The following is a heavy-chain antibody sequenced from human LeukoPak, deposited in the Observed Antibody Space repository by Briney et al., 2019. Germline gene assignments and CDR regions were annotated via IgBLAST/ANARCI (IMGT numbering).Heavy chain of an antibody. CDR1: GYTFTGYY. V-gene: IGHV1-2*02. CDR2: INPNSGGT. J-gene: IGHJ6*03. D-gene: IGHD3-9*01. Sequence: ASVTVSCKASGYTFTGYYMHWVRQAPGQGLEWMGWINPNSGGTNYAQKFQGRVTITRDTSISTAYMELSRLRSDDTAVYYCARAGYFDWPNYYYYMDVWGKGTTVTVSS. CDR3: ARAGYFDWPNYYYYMDV.